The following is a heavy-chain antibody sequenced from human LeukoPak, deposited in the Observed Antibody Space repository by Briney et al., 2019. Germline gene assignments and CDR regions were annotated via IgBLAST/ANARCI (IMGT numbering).Heavy chain of an antibody. CDR1: GFTFSSHA. Sequence: GGSLRLSCVGSGFTFSSHAMSWVRQAPGKGLEWVSGISGSGGVTYYADSVKGRFSISRDNSKNTVFLQMNSLRVEDTAMYYCAMEGFDIWGQGTMVTVSS. CDR2: ISGSGGVT. D-gene: IGHD3-3*01. V-gene: IGHV3-23*01. J-gene: IGHJ3*02. CDR3: AMEGFDI.